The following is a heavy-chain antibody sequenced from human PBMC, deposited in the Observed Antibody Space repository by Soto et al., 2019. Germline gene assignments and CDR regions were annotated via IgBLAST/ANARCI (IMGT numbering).Heavy chain of an antibody. D-gene: IGHD3-10*01. CDR2: INAGNGNT. CDR3: ARGLTMVRGLILDAFDM. Sequence: QVQLVQSGAEVKKPGASVKVSCKTSGYTFTTYPMHWVRQAPGQRLEWMGWINAGNGNTKYSQKFQGRVTITRDTSXSTXYMELSSLRSEDTAVYYCARGLTMVRGLILDAFDMWGQGTMVTVSS. CDR1: GYTFTTYP. J-gene: IGHJ3*02. V-gene: IGHV1-3*01.